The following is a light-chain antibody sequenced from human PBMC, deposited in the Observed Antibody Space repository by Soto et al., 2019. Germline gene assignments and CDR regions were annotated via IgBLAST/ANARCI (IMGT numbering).Light chain of an antibody. CDR1: QSVSSN. J-gene: IGKJ4*01. CDR3: QQYNDWPLT. V-gene: IGKV3-15*01. Sequence: EIVMTQSPVTLSVSPGERATLSCRASQSVSSNLAWYQKKPGQAPRLLIDGASIRATGIPARFSGSGSGTEFTLTISSLQSEDFAVYYCQQYNDWPLTFGGGTKV. CDR2: GAS.